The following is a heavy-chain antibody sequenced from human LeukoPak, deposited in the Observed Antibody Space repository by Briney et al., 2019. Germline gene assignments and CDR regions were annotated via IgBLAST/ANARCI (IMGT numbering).Heavy chain of an antibody. V-gene: IGHV3-21*01. CDR2: ISSSSSYI. CDR3: ARDGASSSYGDIYFDY. J-gene: IGHJ4*02. CDR1: GFTFSSYS. Sequence: KPGGSLRLSCAASGFTFSSYSMNWVRQAPGKGLEWVSSISSSSSYIYYADSVKGRFTISRDNAKNSLYLQMNSLRAEDTAVYYCARDGASSSYGDIYFDYWGQGTLVTVSS. D-gene: IGHD6-13*01.